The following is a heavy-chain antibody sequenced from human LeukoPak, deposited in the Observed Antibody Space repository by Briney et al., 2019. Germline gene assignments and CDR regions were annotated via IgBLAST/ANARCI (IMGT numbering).Heavy chain of an antibody. D-gene: IGHD2-2*02. CDR1: GGSISSSSYY. V-gene: IGHV4-39*01. CDR2: IYYSGST. CDR3: ASQGYCSSTSCYTLFRPEYFQH. Sequence: SETLSLTCSVSGGSISSSSYYWGWIRQPPGKGPEWFGSIYYSGSTYYNPSLKSRCTITVDTSMNQYSLKLSSVTAADTAVYYCASQGYCSSTSCYTLFRPEYFQHWGQGTLVTVSS. J-gene: IGHJ1*01.